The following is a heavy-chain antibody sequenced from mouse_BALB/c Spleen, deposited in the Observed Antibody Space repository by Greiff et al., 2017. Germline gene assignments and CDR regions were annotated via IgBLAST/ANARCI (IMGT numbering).Heavy chain of an antibody. CDR3: ASDYDYFDY. CDR2: IDPANGNT. V-gene: IGHV14-3*02. D-gene: IGHD1-1*02. J-gene: IGHJ2*01. CDR1: GFNIKDTY. Sequence: VQLKESGAELVKPGASVKLSCTASGFNIKDTYMHWVQQRPDQGLEWIGRIDPANGNTKYDPKFQGKATITADTSSNTAYLQLSSLTSEDTAVYYCASDYDYFDYWGQGTTLTVSS.